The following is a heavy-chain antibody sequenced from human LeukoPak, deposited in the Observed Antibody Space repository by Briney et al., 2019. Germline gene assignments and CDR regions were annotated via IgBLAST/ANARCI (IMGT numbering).Heavy chain of an antibody. Sequence: QPGGSLRLSCAASGFTFSSYDMHWVRQATGKGLEWVSAIGTAGDTYYPGSVKGRFAISRENAKNSLYLQMNSLRAGDTAVYYCARFLSDGGLRKDAFDIWGQGTMVTVSS. CDR2: IGTAGDT. D-gene: IGHD4-17*01. CDR3: ARFLSDGGLRKDAFDI. J-gene: IGHJ3*02. V-gene: IGHV3-13*01. CDR1: GFTFSSYD.